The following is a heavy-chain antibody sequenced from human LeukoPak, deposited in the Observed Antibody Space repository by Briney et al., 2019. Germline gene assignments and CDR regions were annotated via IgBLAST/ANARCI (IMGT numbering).Heavy chain of an antibody. Sequence: ASVKVSCKASGGTFSSYAISWLRQAPGQGLEWMGGIIPIFGTANYAQKFQGRVTITTDESTSTAYMELSSLRSEDTAVYYCARARDILTGYDEYYFDYWGQGTLVTVSS. CDR2: IIPIFGTA. V-gene: IGHV1-69*05. CDR3: ARARDILTGYDEYYFDY. J-gene: IGHJ4*02. D-gene: IGHD3-9*01. CDR1: GGTFSSYA.